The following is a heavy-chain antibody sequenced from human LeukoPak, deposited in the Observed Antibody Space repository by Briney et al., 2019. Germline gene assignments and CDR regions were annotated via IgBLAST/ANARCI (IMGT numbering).Heavy chain of an antibody. V-gene: IGHV3-48*02. CDR2: ITSSSHAT. CDR1: GFTFSSYN. Sequence: GGSLRLSCAASGFTFSSYNMNWVRQAPGKGLEWVPYITSSSHATYYADSVKGRFTISRDNAKNSLYLQMNSLREEDTAVYYCARDLDSWGQGTLVTVSS. J-gene: IGHJ5*01. CDR3: ARDLDS.